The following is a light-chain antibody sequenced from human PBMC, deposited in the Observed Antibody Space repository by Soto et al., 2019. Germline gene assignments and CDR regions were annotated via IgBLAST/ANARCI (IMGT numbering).Light chain of an antibody. Sequence: SYELTQPPSVSVAPGKTARITCGGNNIGSKNVHWYQQKPGQAPVLVIYYDRDRPSGIPERFSGSNSGNTATLTISRVEAGDEADYHCQVWDTSSDHGVFGTGTKLTVL. V-gene: IGLV3-21*04. CDR3: QVWDTSSDHGV. CDR1: NIGSKN. CDR2: YDR. J-gene: IGLJ1*01.